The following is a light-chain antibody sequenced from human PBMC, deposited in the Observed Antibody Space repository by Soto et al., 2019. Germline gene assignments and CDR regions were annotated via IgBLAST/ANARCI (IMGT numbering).Light chain of an antibody. CDR1: QGISNY. J-gene: IGKJ4*01. V-gene: IGKV1-27*01. CDR3: QKYNSAPPLT. CDR2: AAS. Sequence: DIQMTQSPSSLSASVGDRVTITCRASQGISNYLAWCQQKPGKVPKLLIYAASTLQSGVPSRFSGSGSGTDFTLTISSLQPEDVATYYCQKYNSAPPLTFGGGTRWRSN.